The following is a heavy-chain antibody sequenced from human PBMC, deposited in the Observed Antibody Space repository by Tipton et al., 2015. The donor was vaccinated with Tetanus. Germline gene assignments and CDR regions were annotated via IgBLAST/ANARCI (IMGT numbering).Heavy chain of an antibody. Sequence: MQLVQSGAEVKKPGESLRISCKGSGYSFTKYWINWVRQMPGKGLEWMGRIDPIDPYTDYSPSFQGHVTISADKSISTAFLQWSSLKASDTSMFYCARAHCTDGVCNFDFWGQGALVTVAS. CDR2: IDPIDPYT. V-gene: IGHV5-10-1*01. CDR1: GYSFTKYW. CDR3: ARAHCTDGVCNFDF. J-gene: IGHJ4*02. D-gene: IGHD2-8*01.